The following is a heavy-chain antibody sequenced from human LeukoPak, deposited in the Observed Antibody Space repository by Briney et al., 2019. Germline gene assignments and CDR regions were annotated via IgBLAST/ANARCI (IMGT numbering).Heavy chain of an antibody. D-gene: IGHD2-2*01. J-gene: IGHJ1*01. V-gene: IGHV3-21*01. CDR3: ARDDIVVVPAAASAEYFQH. Sequence: GGSPRLSCAASGFTFSSYSMNWVRQAPGKGLEWVSSISSSSSYIYYADSVKGRFTISRDNAKNSLYLQMNSLRAEDTAVYYCARDDIVVVPAAASAEYFQHWGQGTLVTVSS. CDR1: GFTFSSYS. CDR2: ISSSSSYI.